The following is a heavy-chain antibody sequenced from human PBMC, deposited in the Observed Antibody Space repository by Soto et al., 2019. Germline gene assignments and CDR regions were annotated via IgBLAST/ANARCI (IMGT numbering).Heavy chain of an antibody. CDR2: ISGSGGST. D-gene: IGHD2-2*01. V-gene: IGHV3-23*01. Sequence: GGSLRLSCAASGFTFSSYAMSWVRQAPGKGLEWVSAISGSGGSTYYADSVKGRFTISRDNSKNTLYLQMNSLRAEDTAVYYCAKGRGHCSSTSCFVLFDYWGQGTLVTVYS. J-gene: IGHJ4*02. CDR3: AKGRGHCSSTSCFVLFDY. CDR1: GFTFSSYA.